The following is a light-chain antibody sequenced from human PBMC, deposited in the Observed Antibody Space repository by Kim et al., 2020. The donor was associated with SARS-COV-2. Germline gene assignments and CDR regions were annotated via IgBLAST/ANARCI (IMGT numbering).Light chain of an antibody. V-gene: IGLV3-19*01. CDR2: GKN. CDR3: NSRDSSCNHLV. Sequence: SSELTQDPAVSVDLGQTVRITCQGDSLRSYYASWYQQKPGQAPVLVIYGKNNRPSGIPDRFSGSSSGNTASLTITGAQAEDEADYYCNSRDSSCNHLVFG. CDR1: SLRSYY. J-gene: IGLJ2*01.